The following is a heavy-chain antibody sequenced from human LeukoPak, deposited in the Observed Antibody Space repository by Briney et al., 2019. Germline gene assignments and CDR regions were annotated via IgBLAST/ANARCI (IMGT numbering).Heavy chain of an antibody. Sequence: PSETLSLTCIVSGGSTSGGNYYWGWIRRPPGKGLEWIGGISSSGNTYYNPSLKSRITISIDTSKNHFSLKLSSVTAPDTAVYYCARLGAGPTYYDFWSGYSSFYFDYWGQGTLVTVSS. J-gene: IGHJ4*02. V-gene: IGHV4-39*02. D-gene: IGHD3-3*01. CDR1: GGSTSGGNYY. CDR3: ARLGAGPTYYDFWSGYSSFYFDY. CDR2: ISSSGNT.